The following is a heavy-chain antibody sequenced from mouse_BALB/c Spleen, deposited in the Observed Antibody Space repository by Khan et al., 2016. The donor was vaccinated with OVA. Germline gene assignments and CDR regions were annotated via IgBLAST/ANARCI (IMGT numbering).Heavy chain of an antibody. V-gene: IGHV1S81*02. CDR2: INPSNGGT. Sequence: QVQLKESGAELVKPGASVKLSCKASGYTFTSYYMYWVKQRPGQGLEWIGEINPSNGGTNVNEKFKNKATLTVDKSSSTAYMELSSLTSEDSAVYYCTRRGYGSPFAYWGQGTLVTVSA. J-gene: IGHJ3*01. D-gene: IGHD1-1*01. CDR3: TRRGYGSPFAY. CDR1: GYTFTSYY.